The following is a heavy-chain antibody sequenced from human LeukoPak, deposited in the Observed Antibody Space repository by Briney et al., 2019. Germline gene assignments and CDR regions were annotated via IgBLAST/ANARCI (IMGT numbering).Heavy chain of an antibody. CDR3: VKDAGIAARPWYFDS. D-gene: IGHD6-6*01. V-gene: IGHV3-9*01. CDR2: INYQSATF. Sequence: GGSLRLSCAASGFTFDDYGLHWVRQVPGKGLGWVSGINYQSATFDADSVKGRFTISKDNAKSLLFLLMDSLRPEYSALYYCVKDAGIAARPWYFDSWGQGTQVIVSS. J-gene: IGHJ4*02. CDR1: GFTFDDYG.